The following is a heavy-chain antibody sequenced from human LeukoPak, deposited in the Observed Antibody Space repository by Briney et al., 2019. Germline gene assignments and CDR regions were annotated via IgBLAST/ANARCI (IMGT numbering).Heavy chain of an antibody. CDR1: GFTFSSYG. Sequence: PGGSLRLSCAASGFTFSSYGMHWVRQAPGKGPEWVAVISYDGSNKYYADSVKGRFTISRDNSKNTLYLQMNNLRAEDTAVYYCARQRGWQPVAGSECFDYWGQGTLVTVSS. CDR3: ARQRGWQPVAGSECFDY. CDR2: ISYDGSNK. D-gene: IGHD6-19*01. V-gene: IGHV3-30*03. J-gene: IGHJ4*02.